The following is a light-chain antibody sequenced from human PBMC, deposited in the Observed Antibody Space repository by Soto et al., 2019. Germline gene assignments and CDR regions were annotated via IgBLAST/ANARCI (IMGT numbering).Light chain of an antibody. CDR3: QQYNSYPT. J-gene: IGKJ5*01. CDR1: QSISSW. Sequence: DIQMTQSPSTLSASVGDRVTITCRASQSISSWLAWYQQKPGKAPNLLIYKASSLESGVPSRFSGSGSGTEFTLTISSLQPDDFATYYCQQYNSYPTFGQGKRLDLK. V-gene: IGKV1-5*03. CDR2: KAS.